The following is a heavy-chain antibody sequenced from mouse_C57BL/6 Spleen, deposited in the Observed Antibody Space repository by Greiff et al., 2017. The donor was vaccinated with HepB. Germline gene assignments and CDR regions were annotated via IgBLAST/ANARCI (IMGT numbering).Heavy chain of an antibody. V-gene: IGHV1-7*01. J-gene: IGHJ1*03. CDR1: GYTFTSYW. CDR2: ITPSSGYT. CDR3: ARSSPDWYFDV. Sequence: VQLQQSGAELAKPGASVKLSCKASGYTFTSYWMHWVKQRPGQGLEWIGYITPSSGYTKYNQKFKDKATLTADKSSSTAYMQLSSLTYEDSAVYYCARSSPDWYFDVWGTGTTVTVSS. D-gene: IGHD6-1*01.